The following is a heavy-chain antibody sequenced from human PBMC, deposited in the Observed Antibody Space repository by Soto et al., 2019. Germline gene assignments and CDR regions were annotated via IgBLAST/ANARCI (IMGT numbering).Heavy chain of an antibody. J-gene: IGHJ6*02. V-gene: IGHV4-34*01. CDR1: GGSFSGYY. D-gene: IGHD5-12*01. CDR3: ARAGIIVATIRRGMDV. CDR2: INHSGST. Sequence: TSETLSLTCAVYGGSFSGYYWSWIRQPPGKGLEWIGEINHSGSTNYNPSLKSRVTISVDTSKNQFSLKLSSVTAADTAVYYCARAGIIVATIRRGMDVWGQGTTVTVSS.